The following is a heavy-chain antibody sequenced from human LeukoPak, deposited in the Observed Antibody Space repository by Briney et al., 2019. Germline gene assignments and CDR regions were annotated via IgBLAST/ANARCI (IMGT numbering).Heavy chain of an antibody. J-gene: IGHJ6*02. Sequence: ASVKVSCKASGYTFTGYYMHWVRQAPGQGLEWMGWINPYGGGTNFAQKLQGRVTMTRDTSISTAYMELSRLRSDDTAVYYCARDLGIIGGNYYYYAMDVWGQGTAVTVSS. D-gene: IGHD1-26*01. CDR1: GYTFTGYY. CDR3: ARDLGIIGGNYYYYAMDV. CDR2: INPYGGGT. V-gene: IGHV1-2*02.